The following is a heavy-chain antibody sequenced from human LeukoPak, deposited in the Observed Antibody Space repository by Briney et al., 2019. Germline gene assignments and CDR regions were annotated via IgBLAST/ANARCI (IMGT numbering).Heavy chain of an antibody. D-gene: IGHD1-1*01. V-gene: IGHV3-11*01. Sequence: GGCLRLSCEASGFYLSDYYMTWIRQTPRWGREWVSYITTSGSTIYYADSVKGRFTISRDNSKNSLFLRMNSLRAEDTAIYYCARDGANSNWNDPRNWFDPWGQGTLVIVSS. CDR1: GFYLSDYY. J-gene: IGHJ5*02. CDR3: ARDGANSNWNDPRNWFDP. CDR2: ITTSGSTI.